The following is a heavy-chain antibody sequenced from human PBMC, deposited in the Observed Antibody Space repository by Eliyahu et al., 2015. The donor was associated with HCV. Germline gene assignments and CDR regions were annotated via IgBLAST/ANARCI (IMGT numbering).Heavy chain of an antibody. J-gene: IGHJ3*02. CDR2: ISGSGGST. CDR1: GFTFSSYA. D-gene: IGHD1-1*01. Sequence: EVQLLESGGGLVQPGGSLRPSCAASGFTFSSYAMSWVRQAPGKGLGWVSAISGSGGSTYYADSVKGRFTISRDNSKNTLYLQMNSLRAEDTAVYYCAKENDPTNDAFDIWGQGTMVTVSS. CDR3: AKENDPTNDAFDI. V-gene: IGHV3-23*01.